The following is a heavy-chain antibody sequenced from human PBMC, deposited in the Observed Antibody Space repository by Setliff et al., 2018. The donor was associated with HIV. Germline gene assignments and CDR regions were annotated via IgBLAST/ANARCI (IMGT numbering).Heavy chain of an antibody. J-gene: IGHJ4*02. CDR1: GGSISSGDYY. CDR2: IYYSGST. CDR3: ARVGYCDSSFDY. Sequence: PSETLSLTCTVSGGSISSGDYYWSWIRQHPGKGLEWIGYIYYSGSTYYNPSLKSRVTISVDTSKNQFSLKLNSVTAADTAVYYCARVGYCDSSFDYWGQGTLVTSPQ. V-gene: IGHV4-31*03. D-gene: IGHD3-22*01.